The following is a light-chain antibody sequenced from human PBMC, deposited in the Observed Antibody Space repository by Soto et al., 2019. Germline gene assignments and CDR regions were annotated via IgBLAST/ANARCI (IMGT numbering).Light chain of an antibody. J-gene: IGLJ1*01. CDR1: SSDIGGYNY. V-gene: IGLV2-11*01. Sequence: QSVLTQPRSVSGSPGQSVTISCTGTSSDIGGYNYVSWYQQHPGKAPKLMIYDVSKRPSGVPDRFSGSKSGNTASLTVSGLLSEDEADYYCSTYAGTHIVFGTGTKVTVL. CDR2: DVS. CDR3: STYAGTHIV.